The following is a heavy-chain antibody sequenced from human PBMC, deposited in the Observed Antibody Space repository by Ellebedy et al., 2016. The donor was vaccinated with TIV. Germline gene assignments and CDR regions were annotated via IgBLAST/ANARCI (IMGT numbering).Heavy chain of an antibody. CDR1: GFSFRSYW. V-gene: IGHV3-7*01. CDR2: IYHGGSQQ. CDR3: ARRGSYGDYAVQINNWFDP. D-gene: IGHD4-17*01. Sequence: PGGSLRLSCAASGFSFRSYWMTWVRQAPGKGLEWVANIYHGGSQQFYVDSVKGRFTISRDNAKNLLYLQMDSLRVEDTAVYYCARRGSYGDYAVQINNWFDPWGQGTLVTVSS. J-gene: IGHJ5*02.